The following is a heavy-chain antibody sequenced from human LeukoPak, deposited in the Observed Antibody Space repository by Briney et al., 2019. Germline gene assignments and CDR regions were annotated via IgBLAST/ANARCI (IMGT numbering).Heavy chain of an antibody. V-gene: IGHV1-69*06. D-gene: IGHD6-19*01. Sequence: SVKVSCKASGGTFSNYAISWVRQAPGQGLEWMGGIIPIFGTADYAQKFQGRVTITADKSTSTAYMELSSLRSEDTAVYYCARVRAVAGDYYYYGMDVWGQGTTVTVSS. CDR1: GGTFSNYA. CDR3: ARVRAVAGDYYYYGMDV. J-gene: IGHJ6*02. CDR2: IIPIFGTA.